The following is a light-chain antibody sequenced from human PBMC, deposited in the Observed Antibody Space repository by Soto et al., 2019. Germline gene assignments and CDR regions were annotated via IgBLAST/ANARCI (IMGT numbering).Light chain of an antibody. CDR3: QLYGSPWT. Sequence: EIVLTQSPGTLSLSLGERATLSCRASQSVGGKYLAWHQQKPGQTPRLLIYAASSRATDIPDRFSGSGSGTDFTLTISRLEPEDFAVYYCQLYGSPWTFGQGTKVEIK. J-gene: IGKJ1*01. CDR1: QSVGGKY. V-gene: IGKV3-20*01. CDR2: AAS.